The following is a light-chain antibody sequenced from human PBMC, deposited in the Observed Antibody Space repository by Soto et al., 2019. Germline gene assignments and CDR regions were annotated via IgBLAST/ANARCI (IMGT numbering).Light chain of an antibody. CDR1: SSDVGGYNY. Sequence: QSALTQHASVSGSPGQSITISCTGTSSDVGGYNYVSWYQQHPGKAPKLMIYEVSNRPSGVSNRFSGSKSGNTASLTTSGLQAEDEADYYCSSYTSSSTRVFGAGTKLTVL. V-gene: IGLV2-14*01. CDR3: SSYTSSSTRV. CDR2: EVS. J-gene: IGLJ3*02.